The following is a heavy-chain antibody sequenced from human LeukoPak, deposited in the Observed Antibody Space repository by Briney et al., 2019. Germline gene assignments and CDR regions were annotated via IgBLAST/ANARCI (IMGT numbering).Heavy chain of an antibody. CDR3: ARTAGRYSYGRIDY. V-gene: IGHV4-34*01. CDR1: GGSFSGYY. J-gene: IGHJ4*02. D-gene: IGHD5-18*01. CDR2: INHSGST. Sequence: SETLSLTCAVYGGSFSGYYWSWIRQPPGKGLEWIGEINHSGSTNYNPSLKSRVTISVGTSKNQFSPKLSSVTAADTAVYYCARTAGRYSYGRIDYWGQGTLVTVSS.